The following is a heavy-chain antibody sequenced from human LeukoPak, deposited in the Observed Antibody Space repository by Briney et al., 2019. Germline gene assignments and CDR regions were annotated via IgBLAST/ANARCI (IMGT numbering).Heavy chain of an antibody. Sequence: ASVKVSCKASGYTFTSYGISWVRQAPGQGLEWMGWISAYNGNTNYAQKLQGRVTMTTDTSTSTAYMELRSLRSDDTAVYYCAKDGSLGKSPSQYYSDYWGQGTLVTVSS. J-gene: IGHJ4*02. CDR1: GYTFTSYG. CDR2: ISAYNGNT. D-gene: IGHD7-27*01. CDR3: AKDGSLGKSPSQYYSDY. V-gene: IGHV1-18*01.